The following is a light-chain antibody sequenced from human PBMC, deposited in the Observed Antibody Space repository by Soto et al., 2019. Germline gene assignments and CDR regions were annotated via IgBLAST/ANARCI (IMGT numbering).Light chain of an antibody. J-gene: IGKJ4*01. Sequence: EIVLTQSPATLSLSPGERATLSCRASQSVGRHLAWYQQKPGQAPRLLIYDASNRATGVPARFSGSGSGTEVTLSISSLEPEDVSVYYCQQRNNRHPATFGGGTKVEIK. CDR2: DAS. V-gene: IGKV3-11*01. CDR1: QSVGRH. CDR3: QQRNNRHPAT.